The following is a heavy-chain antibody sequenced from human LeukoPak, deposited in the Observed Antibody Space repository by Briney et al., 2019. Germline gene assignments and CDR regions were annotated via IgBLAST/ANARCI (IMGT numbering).Heavy chain of an antibody. Sequence: PGRSLRLSCAASGFTFSSYGMHWVRQAPGKGLEWVAVISYDGSNKYYADSAKGRFTISRDNSKNTLYLQMNSLRAEDTAVYYCAKEGGMVRPKNYYYYGMDVWGQGTTATVSS. CDR3: AKEGGMVRPKNYYYYGMDV. J-gene: IGHJ6*02. D-gene: IGHD3-16*01. CDR2: ISYDGSNK. CDR1: GFTFSSYG. V-gene: IGHV3-30*18.